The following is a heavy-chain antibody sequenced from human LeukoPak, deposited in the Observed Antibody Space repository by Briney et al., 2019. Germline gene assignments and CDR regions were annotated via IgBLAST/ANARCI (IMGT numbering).Heavy chain of an antibody. J-gene: IGHJ4*02. Sequence: ASVKVSCKASGYTFTSYYMHWVRQAPGQGLEWMGIINPSGGSTSYAQKFQGRVTMTRGTSTSTVYMELSSLRSEDTAVYYCASARSPAAADYWGQGTLVTVSS. CDR1: GYTFTSYY. V-gene: IGHV1-46*01. CDR3: ASARSPAAADY. CDR2: INPSGGST. D-gene: IGHD2-2*01.